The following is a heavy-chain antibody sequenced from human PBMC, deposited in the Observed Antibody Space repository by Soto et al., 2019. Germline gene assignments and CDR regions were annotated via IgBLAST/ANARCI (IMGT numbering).Heavy chain of an antibody. CDR3: ARGRTYDYVWGTYYYFDY. D-gene: IGHD3-16*01. CDR1: GFTFSSYE. J-gene: IGHJ4*02. V-gene: IGHV3-48*03. Sequence: EVQLVESGGGLVQPGGSLRLSCAASGFTFSSYEMNWVRQAPGKGLEWVSYISSSGSTIYYADSVKGRFTISRDNAKNSLYLQMNSLRAEDTAVYYCARGRTYDYVWGTYYYFDYWGQGTLVTVSS. CDR2: ISSSGSTI.